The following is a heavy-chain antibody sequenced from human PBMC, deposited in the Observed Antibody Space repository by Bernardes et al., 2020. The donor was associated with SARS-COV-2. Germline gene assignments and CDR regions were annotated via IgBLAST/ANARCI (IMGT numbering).Heavy chain of an antibody. D-gene: IGHD5-18*01. CDR3: ARVGENYTAWGAFDI. Sequence: ASVKVSCKASGYTFTSYGISWVRQAPGQGLEWMGWISAYNGNTNYAQKLQGRVTMTTDTSTSTAYMELRSLRSDDTAVYYCARVGENYTAWGAFDIWGQGTMVTVSS. CDR1: GYTFTSYG. J-gene: IGHJ3*02. V-gene: IGHV1-18*01. CDR2: ISAYNGNT.